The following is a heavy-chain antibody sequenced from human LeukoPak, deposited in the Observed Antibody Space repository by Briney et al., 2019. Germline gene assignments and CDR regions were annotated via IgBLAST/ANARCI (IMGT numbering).Heavy chain of an antibody. CDR2: ISYDGSNK. CDR1: GLTFTTYW. CDR3: VAPGYFDY. D-gene: IGHD6-19*01. V-gene: IGHV3-30*03. J-gene: IGHJ4*02. Sequence: GGSLRLSCAASGLTFTTYWMTWVRQAPGKGLEWVAVISYDGSNKYYADSVKGRFTISRDNSKNTLYLQMNSLRAEDTAVYYAVAPGYFDYWGQGTLVTVSS.